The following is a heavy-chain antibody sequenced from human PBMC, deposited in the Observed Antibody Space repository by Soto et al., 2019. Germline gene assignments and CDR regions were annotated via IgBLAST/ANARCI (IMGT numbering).Heavy chain of an antibody. Sequence: SETLSLTCTVSGGSISSYYWSWIRQPPGKGLEWIGYIYSSGSTNYNPSLKSRVTISVDTSKNQFSLKLSSVTAADTAVYYRARHGYDLPDYWGQGTLVTVSS. D-gene: IGHD5-12*01. CDR3: ARHGYDLPDY. CDR1: GGSISSYY. J-gene: IGHJ4*02. V-gene: IGHV4-59*08. CDR2: IYSSGST.